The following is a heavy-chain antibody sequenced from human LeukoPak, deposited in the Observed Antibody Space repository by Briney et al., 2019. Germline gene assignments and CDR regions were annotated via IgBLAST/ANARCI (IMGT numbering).Heavy chain of an antibody. V-gene: IGHV3-23*01. CDR1: GFTFSNSA. CDR3: AKGAVEYFDY. Sequence: SGGSLRLSCAASGFTFSNSAMSWVRQAPGKGLEWVSALTGSGGGTYYADSVKGRFTISRDNSKNTMYLQMNSLRAEDTAVYYCAKGAVEYFDYWGQGNLVTVSS. J-gene: IGHJ4*02. CDR2: LTGSGGGT.